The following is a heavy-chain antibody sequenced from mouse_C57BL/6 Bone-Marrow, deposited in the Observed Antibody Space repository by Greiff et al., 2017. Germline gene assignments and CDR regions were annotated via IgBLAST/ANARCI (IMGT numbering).Heavy chain of an antibody. Sequence: QVQLQQSDAELVKPGASVKISCKVSGYTFTDHTIHWMKQRPEQGLEWIGYIYPRDGTTSYNQKFKGKATLTVDQSSSTAYMQLNSLTSEDSAVYYGARGYDYDYAMDYWGQGTSVTVSS. D-gene: IGHD2-4*01. CDR2: IYPRDGTT. CDR3: ARGYDYDYAMDY. J-gene: IGHJ4*01. V-gene: IGHV1-78*01. CDR1: GYTFTDHT.